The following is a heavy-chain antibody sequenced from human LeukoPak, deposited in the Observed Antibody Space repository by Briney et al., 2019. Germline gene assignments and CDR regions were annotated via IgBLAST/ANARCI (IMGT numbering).Heavy chain of an antibody. Sequence: GGSLRLSCAASGFTFSSYWMSWVRQAPGKGLEWVANIKQDGSEKYYVDSVKGRFTISRDNAKNSLYLQMNSLRAEDTAVYYCAKDSGPAMATIIDLKVYYYYYYYMDVWGKGTTVTISS. D-gene: IGHD5-12*01. CDR2: IKQDGSEK. J-gene: IGHJ6*03. CDR1: GFTFSSYW. CDR3: AKDSGPAMATIIDLKVYYYYYYYMDV. V-gene: IGHV3-7*01.